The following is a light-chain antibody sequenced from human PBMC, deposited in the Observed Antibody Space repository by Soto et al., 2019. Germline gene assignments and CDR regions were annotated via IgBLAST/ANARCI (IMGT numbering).Light chain of an antibody. CDR1: QSVSSN. Sequence: EIVMTQSPATLSVSPGERATLSCRASQSVSSNLAWYQQKPGQAPRLLIYGASTRATGIPARFSGSGSGTDFTLPISSLESEDFAVYYCQQYRTFGQGTKVEIK. V-gene: IGKV3-15*01. CDR2: GAS. CDR3: QQYRT. J-gene: IGKJ1*01.